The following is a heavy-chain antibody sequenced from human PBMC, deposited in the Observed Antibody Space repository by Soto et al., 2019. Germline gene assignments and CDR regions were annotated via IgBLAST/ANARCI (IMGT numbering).Heavy chain of an antibody. CDR3: AHRILRTVFGLVTTTAIYFDF. V-gene: IGHV2-5*02. CDR2: IYWDDDK. D-gene: IGHD3-3*01. CDR1: GFSLTTSGVG. J-gene: IGHJ4*02. Sequence: QITLNESGPTVVKPAETLTLTCTFSGFSLTTSGVGVGWIRQSPGKAPEWLGLIYWDDDKRYSASLKSRLTITTATSKTQVVLTMASVDPADTATYYCAHRILRTVFGLVTTTAIYFDFWGQGTPVVVSS.